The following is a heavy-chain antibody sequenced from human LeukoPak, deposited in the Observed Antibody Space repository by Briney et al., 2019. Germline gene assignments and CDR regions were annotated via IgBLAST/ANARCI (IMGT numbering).Heavy chain of an antibody. CDR1: GFSITNYW. J-gene: IGHJ5*02. D-gene: IGHD6-19*01. CDR2: IKGDGSEK. V-gene: IGHV3-7*01. CDR3: VRQAGVS. Sequence: PGESLRLSCAASGFSITNYWMTWVRQAPGKGLECVANIKGDGSEKNYVDSVKGRFTISRDNAKSSLYLQMNSLRAEDTAVYYCVRQAGVSWGQGTLVTVSS.